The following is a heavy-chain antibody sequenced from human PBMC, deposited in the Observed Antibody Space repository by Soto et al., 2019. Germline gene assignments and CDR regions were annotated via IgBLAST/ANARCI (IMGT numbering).Heavy chain of an antibody. V-gene: IGHV3-9*01. Sequence: GGSLRLSCAASGFTFEAYSLHWVRQLPGKGLEWVAGISGDSGSSGYADSVRGRFTVSRDNAKNSLFLQMSSLRAEDTAVYYCGKGKELGVVRYGLDAWGQGTTVTV. D-gene: IGHD3-3*01. CDR2: ISGDSGSS. CDR3: GKGKELGVVRYGLDA. CDR1: GFTFEAYS. J-gene: IGHJ6*02.